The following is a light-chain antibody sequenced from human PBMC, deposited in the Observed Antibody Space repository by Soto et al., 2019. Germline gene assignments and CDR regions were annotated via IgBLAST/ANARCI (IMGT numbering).Light chain of an antibody. Sequence: QSALTQPRSVSGSPGQSVTISCIGTSSDVGSYNYVSWYQQYPGEAPKLMIYDVSQRPSGVPDRFSGSKSGNTASLTISGLQTDDEGDYYCCSYAGSYSWVFGGGTKLTVL. CDR1: SSDVGSYNY. CDR3: CSYAGSYSWV. V-gene: IGLV2-11*01. CDR2: DVS. J-gene: IGLJ3*02.